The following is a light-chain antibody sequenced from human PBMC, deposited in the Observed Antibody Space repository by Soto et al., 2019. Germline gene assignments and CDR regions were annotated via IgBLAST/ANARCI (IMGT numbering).Light chain of an antibody. CDR1: QTISTY. J-gene: IGKJ5*01. Sequence: EIVLTQSPVTLSLSPGERATLSCRASQTISTYLAWYQQKPGQTPRLLIYGASNRATGIPARFSGSGSGTDFTLTISNLEPEDFAVYYCQQRSNWPANFGQGTRLEIK. V-gene: IGKV3-11*01. CDR2: GAS. CDR3: QQRSNWPAN.